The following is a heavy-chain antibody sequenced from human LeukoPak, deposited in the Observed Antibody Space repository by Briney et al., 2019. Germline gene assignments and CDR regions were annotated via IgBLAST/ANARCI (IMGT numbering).Heavy chain of an antibody. Sequence: ASVKVSCKASGYTFTGYYMHWVRQAPGQGLEWMGWINPNSGGTNYAQRFQGRVTMTRDTSISTAYMELSRLRSDDTAVYYCARMACIAVAGTGLDYWGQGTLVTVSS. D-gene: IGHD6-19*01. CDR3: ARMACIAVAGTGLDY. V-gene: IGHV1-2*02. CDR2: INPNSGGT. CDR1: GYTFTGYY. J-gene: IGHJ4*02.